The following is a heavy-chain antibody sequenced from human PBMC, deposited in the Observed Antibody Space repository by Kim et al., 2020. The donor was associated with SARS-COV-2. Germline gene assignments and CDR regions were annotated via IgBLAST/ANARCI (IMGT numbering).Heavy chain of an antibody. V-gene: IGHV3-48*02. CDR2: ISSSSSTI. D-gene: IGHD5-18*01. CDR1: GFTFSSYS. Sequence: GGSLRLSCAASGFTFSSYSMNWVRQAPGKGLEWVSYISSSSSTIYYADSVKGRFTISRDNAKNSLYLQMNSLRDEDTAVYYCARVHESVNRWLQRDFDYWGQGTLVTVSS. CDR3: ARVHESVNRWLQRDFDY. J-gene: IGHJ4*02.